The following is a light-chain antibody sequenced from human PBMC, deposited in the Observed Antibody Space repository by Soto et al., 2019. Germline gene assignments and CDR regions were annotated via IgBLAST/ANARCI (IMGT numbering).Light chain of an antibody. V-gene: IGLV2-11*01. J-gene: IGLJ1*01. Sequence: QAVVTQPRSVSGSPGQSVTISCTGTSSDIGGYEYVSWYQQLPGKAPKLMIYDVTKRPSGVPDRFSGSKSGNTASLTISGLQAEDEADYYCCSYAGTYTFVFAPGTKVTVL. CDR3: CSYAGTYTFV. CDR2: DVT. CDR1: SSDIGGYEY.